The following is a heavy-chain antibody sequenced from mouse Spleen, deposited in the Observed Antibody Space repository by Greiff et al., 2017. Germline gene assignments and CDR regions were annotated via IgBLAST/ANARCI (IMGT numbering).Heavy chain of an antibody. CDR3: AIPYRYDVYFDY. J-gene: IGHJ2*01. CDR2: THPSDSDT. V-gene: IGHV1-74*01. CDR1: GYTFTSYW. D-gene: IGHD2-14*01. Sequence: QVQLQQPGAELVKPGASVKVSCKASGYTFTSYWMHWVKQRPGQGLEWIGRTHPSDSDTNYNQKFKGKATLTVDKSSSTAYMQLSSLTSEDSAVYYCAIPYRYDVYFDYWGQGTTLTVSS.